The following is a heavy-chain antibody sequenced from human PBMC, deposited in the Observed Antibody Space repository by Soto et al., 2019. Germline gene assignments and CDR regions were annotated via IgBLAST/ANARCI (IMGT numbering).Heavy chain of an antibody. CDR1: GFTLSDHE. V-gene: IGHV3-48*03. CDR2: ISASGGTT. Sequence: GGSLRLSCVISGFTLSDHEMNWVRQAPGKGPEWVSRISASGGTTSYADSVKGRFTISRDNARDSLYLHMNNLRAEDTAIYYCARDRSLIFAVPPYGMDVWGQGTTVTVSS. CDR3: ARDRSLIFAVPPYGMDV. D-gene: IGHD3-3*01. J-gene: IGHJ6*02.